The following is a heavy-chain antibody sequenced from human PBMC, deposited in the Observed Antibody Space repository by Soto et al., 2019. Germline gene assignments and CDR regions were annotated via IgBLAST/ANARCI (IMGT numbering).Heavy chain of an antibody. CDR1: GDPISSGGHS. CDR2: LYHGGTT. CDR3: VRHDLRVSGGTRAFDF. V-gene: IGHV4-39*01. D-gene: IGHD6-13*01. Sequence: SETLSLTSTFPGDPISSGGHSWGGIRQPPGKGREWISTLYHGGTTYYNPSLKTRVTISEDTPKRQLSLHLSSVTAADTAVYYCVRHDLRVSGGTRAFDFWGQGTLVTVSS. J-gene: IGHJ4*02.